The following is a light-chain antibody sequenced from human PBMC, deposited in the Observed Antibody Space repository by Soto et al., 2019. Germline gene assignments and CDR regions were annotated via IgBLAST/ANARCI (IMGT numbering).Light chain of an antibody. Sequence: QSVLTQPASVSGSPGQSITISCTGTSSDVGGYNSVSWYQQHPGKAPKLMIYEVSNRPSGVSNRFSGSKSGNTASLTISGIQAEDEADYYCSSYTRSSTRVFGGGTKLTVL. J-gene: IGLJ2*01. CDR3: SSYTRSSTRV. V-gene: IGLV2-14*01. CDR1: SSDVGGYNS. CDR2: EVS.